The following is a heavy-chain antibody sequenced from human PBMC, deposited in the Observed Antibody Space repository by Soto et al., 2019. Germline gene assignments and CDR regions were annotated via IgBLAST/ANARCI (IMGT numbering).Heavy chain of an antibody. V-gene: IGHV3-72*01. CDR3: ARSGGMDV. D-gene: IGHD3-3*01. J-gene: IGHJ6*02. CDR2: SRNKANSYTT. CDR1: GFTLSDHY. Sequence: EVQLVESGGGLVQPGGSLGLSCAASGFTLSDHYMDWVRQAPGKGLEWVGRSRNKANSYTTEYAASVKGRFTISRDDSKNSLYLQMNSLKTEDTAVYYCARSGGMDVWGQGTTVTVSS.